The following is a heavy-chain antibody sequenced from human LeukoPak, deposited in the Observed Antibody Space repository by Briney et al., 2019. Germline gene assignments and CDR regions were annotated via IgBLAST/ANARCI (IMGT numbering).Heavy chain of an antibody. D-gene: IGHD3-9*01. CDR3: ARGGSTLHSAGGHDIEFYYYYYMDV. CDR2: IFISGGT. CDR1: GDSITSGSYY. Sequence: SETLSLTCTVSGDSITSGSYYWSWIRQPAGKGLEWIGRIFISGGTNYNPSLRSRVTMSLDTSKNQFSLKLYSVTAADTAVYYCARGGSTLHSAGGHDIEFYYYYYMDVWGKGTTVTISS. V-gene: IGHV4-61*02. J-gene: IGHJ6*03.